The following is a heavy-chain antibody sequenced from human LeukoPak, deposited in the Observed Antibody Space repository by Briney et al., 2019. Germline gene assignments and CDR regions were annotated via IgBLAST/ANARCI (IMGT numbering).Heavy chain of an antibody. J-gene: IGHJ4*02. V-gene: IGHV1-18*01. CDR3: ARDPNPHDY. CDR1: GYTFTSYG. Sequence: ASVKVSCKASGYTFTSYGISWVRQAPGQGLEWMGWISANDGNTDYPQKLQGRVTMTTDTSTSTAYMELRSLRSDDTAVYYCARDPNPHDYWGQGTLVTVSS. CDR2: ISANDGNT.